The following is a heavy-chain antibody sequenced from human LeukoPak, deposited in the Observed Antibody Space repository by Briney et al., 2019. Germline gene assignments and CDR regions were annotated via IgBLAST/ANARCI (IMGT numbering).Heavy chain of an antibody. J-gene: IGHJ3*02. CDR3: ARATYYYDSSGYWTLEFDFDI. CDR2: IFYSGST. Sequence: SETLSLTCTVSGGSISTSSYYWGWVRQPPGKGLEWIGNIFYSGSTYYNPSLKSRVTISVDTSKNQFSLKLSSVTAADTAVYYCARATYYYDSSGYWTLEFDFDIWGQGTMVTVSS. CDR1: GGSISTSSYY. V-gene: IGHV4-39*07. D-gene: IGHD3-22*01.